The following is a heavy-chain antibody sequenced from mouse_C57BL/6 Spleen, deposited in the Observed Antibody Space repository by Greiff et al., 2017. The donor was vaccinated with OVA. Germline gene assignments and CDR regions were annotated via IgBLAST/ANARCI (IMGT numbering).Heavy chain of an antibody. CDR1: GYTFTDYY. Sequence: EVQLQQSGPELVKPGASVKISCKASGYTFTDYYMYWVKQSHGKSLEWIGDINPYDGGTSYNQTLKGKATLTVDKSSSTAYMELRSLTSEDSADYYCAKYGAIVDPCYALADWGQGTSVTVSA. D-gene: IGHD1-1*01. J-gene: IGHJ4*01. V-gene: IGHV1-26*01. CDR2: INPYDGGT. CDR3: AKYGAIVDPCYALAD.